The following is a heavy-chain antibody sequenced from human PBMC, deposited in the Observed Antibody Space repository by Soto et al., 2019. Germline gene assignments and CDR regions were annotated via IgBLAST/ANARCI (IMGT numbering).Heavy chain of an antibody. CDR1: GGSISSGGYY. D-gene: IGHD3-3*01. CDR3: ARGGRKIFGVVIIPTAHYYYLDV. V-gene: IGHV4-31*03. Sequence: SETLSLTCTVSGGSISSGGYYWSWIRQHPGKGLEWIGYIYYSGSTYYNPSLKSRVTISVDTSKNQFSLKLSSVTAADTAVYYCARGGRKIFGVVIIPTAHYYYLDVWGKGTTVTVSS. CDR2: IYYSGST. J-gene: IGHJ6*03.